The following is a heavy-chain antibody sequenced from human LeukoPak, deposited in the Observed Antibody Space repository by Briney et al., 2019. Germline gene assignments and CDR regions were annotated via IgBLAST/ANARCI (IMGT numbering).Heavy chain of an antibody. CDR1: GFTFSSYA. CDR2: ISGNGGKT. J-gene: IGHJ4*02. D-gene: IGHD2/OR15-2a*01. V-gene: IGHV3-23*01. CDR3: ARGVMDGTTPLTKLDY. Sequence: GGSLRLSCAASGFTFSSYAMSWVRQAPGKGLEWVSGISGNGGKTHYADSVKGRFTISRDSAKNSLYLQMNSLRAEDTAVYYCARGVMDGTTPLTKLDYWGQGTLVTVSS.